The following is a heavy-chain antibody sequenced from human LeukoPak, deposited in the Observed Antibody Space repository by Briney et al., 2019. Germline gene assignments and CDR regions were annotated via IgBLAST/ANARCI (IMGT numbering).Heavy chain of an antibody. CDR2: IKQDGSEK. J-gene: IGHJ4*02. Sequence: PGGSLRLSCAASGFTFSSYWMSWVRQAPAKGLEWVANIKQDGSEKYYVDSVKGRFTISRDNAKNSLYLQMNSLRAEDTAVYYCARDLVEGASDYWGQGTLVTVSS. V-gene: IGHV3-7*01. CDR3: ARDLVEGASDY. CDR1: GFTFSSYW. D-gene: IGHD1-26*01.